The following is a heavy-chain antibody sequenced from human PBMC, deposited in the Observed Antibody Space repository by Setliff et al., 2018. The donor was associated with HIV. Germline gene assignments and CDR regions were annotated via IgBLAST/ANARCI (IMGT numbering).Heavy chain of an antibody. Sequence: GGSLRLSCAASGFTFRNYGMHWVRQAPGKGLEWVAFIRLDGSDKFYADSVKGRFTISRDNSKNTLYLQMDSLRAEDTAAYYCAKSLGLLKEGFDPWGRGTLVTVSS. CDR1: GFTFRNYG. V-gene: IGHV3-30*02. CDR3: AKSLGLLKEGFDP. J-gene: IGHJ5*02. D-gene: IGHD2-21*01. CDR2: IRLDGSDK.